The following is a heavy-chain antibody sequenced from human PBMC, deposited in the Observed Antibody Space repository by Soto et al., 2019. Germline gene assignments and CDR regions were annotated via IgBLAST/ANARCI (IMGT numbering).Heavy chain of an antibody. Sequence: ASVKVSCKASGYTFTSYYMHWVRQAPGQGLEWMGIINPSGGSTSYAQKFQGRVTMTRDTSTSTVYMELSSLRSEDTAVYYCARDSSSWYAYYYYYYGMDVWGQGTTVTV. J-gene: IGHJ6*02. CDR2: INPSGGST. D-gene: IGHD6-13*01. V-gene: IGHV1-46*01. CDR1: GYTFTSYY. CDR3: ARDSSSWYAYYYYYYGMDV.